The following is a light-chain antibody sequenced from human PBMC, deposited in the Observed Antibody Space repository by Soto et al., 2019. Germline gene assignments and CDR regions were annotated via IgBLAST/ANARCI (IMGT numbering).Light chain of an antibody. CDR1: SSNIGAGYD. CDR3: QSYDSSLSGGV. V-gene: IGLV1-40*01. Sequence: QAVVTQPPSVSGAPGQRVTISCTGSSSNIGAGYDVHWYQQLPGTAPKLLIYVNNNRPSGVPDRFSGSKSGTSASLAISGLQAEDEADYYCQSYDSSLSGGVFGGGTKLTVL. J-gene: IGLJ2*01. CDR2: VNN.